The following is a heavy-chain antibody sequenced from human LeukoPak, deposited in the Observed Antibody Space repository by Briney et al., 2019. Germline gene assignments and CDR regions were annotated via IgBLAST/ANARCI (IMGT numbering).Heavy chain of an antibody. V-gene: IGHV3-7*01. D-gene: IGHD6-19*01. J-gene: IGHJ4*02. CDR2: MNQDGSAI. CDR3: ARTVPGYPDDYFDY. CDR1: GFTFSRHW. Sequence: GGSLRPSCAASGFTFSRHWMSWVRQTPGKGLERVAHMNQDGSAIYYVDSVKGRFTISRDNAKNSLCLQMTGLTVADTAVYYCARTVPGYPDDYFDYWGQGTLDTVSS.